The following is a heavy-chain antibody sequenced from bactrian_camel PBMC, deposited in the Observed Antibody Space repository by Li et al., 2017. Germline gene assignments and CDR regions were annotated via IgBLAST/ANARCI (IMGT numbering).Heavy chain of an antibody. CDR2: SARDGTT. Sequence: HVQLVESGGGSVQAGGSLRLSCAASGYYVDSYYMGSYYMGWFRQAPGKEREGVAGSARDGTTTYADSVKGRFTISKDYARRTLYLQMNSLKPDDTAKYYCAAAWGSCRSDFAHRPGYFPHWGQGTQVTVS. V-gene: IGHV3S53*01. CDR3: AAAWGSCRSDFAHRPGYFPH. J-gene: IGHJ4*01. CDR1: GYYVDSYYMGSYY. D-gene: IGHD2*01.